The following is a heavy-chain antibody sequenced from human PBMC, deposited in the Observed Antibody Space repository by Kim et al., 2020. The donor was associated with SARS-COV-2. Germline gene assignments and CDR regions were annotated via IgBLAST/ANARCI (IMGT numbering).Heavy chain of an antibody. J-gene: IGHJ4*02. CDR1: GFTFSSYS. Sequence: GGSLRLSCAASGFTFSSYSMNWVRQAPGKGLEWVSYISSSSTIYYADSVKGRFTISRDNAKNSLYLQMNSLRDEDTAVYYCAREAEDTAMEVWGQGTLVTVSS. V-gene: IGHV3-48*02. CDR3: AREAEDTAMEV. CDR2: ISSSSTI. D-gene: IGHD5-18*01.